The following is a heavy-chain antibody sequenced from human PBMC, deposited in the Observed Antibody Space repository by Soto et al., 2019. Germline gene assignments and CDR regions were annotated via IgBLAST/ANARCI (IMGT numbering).Heavy chain of an antibody. Sequence: QVQLQESGPGLVKPSETLSLTCTVSGGSISSYYWSWIRQPPGKGLEWIGFIYYSGSTNYNPSLNIRVTIPINTSKNNYTLKLSSVTAASTAVYYCARRYGGTFDYWGQGTLVTVSS. D-gene: IGHD2-15*01. V-gene: IGHV4-59*08. CDR1: GGSISSYY. CDR2: IYYSGST. CDR3: ARRYGGTFDY. J-gene: IGHJ4*02.